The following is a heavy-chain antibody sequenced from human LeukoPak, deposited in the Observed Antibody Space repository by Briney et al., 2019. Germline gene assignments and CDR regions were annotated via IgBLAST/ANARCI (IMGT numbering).Heavy chain of an antibody. J-gene: IGHJ4*02. V-gene: IGHV4-39*07. CDR3: ARGLSSFCSGGSCSFTYFDY. CDR1: GGSISSSSYY. Sequence: SETLSLTCTVSGGSISSSSYYWGWIRQPPGKGLEWIGSIYYSGSTYYNPSLKSRVTMAVDTSKNQFSLKVSSVTAADTAVYYCARGLSSFCSGGSCSFTYFDYWGLGTLVTVSS. D-gene: IGHD2-15*01. CDR2: IYYSGST.